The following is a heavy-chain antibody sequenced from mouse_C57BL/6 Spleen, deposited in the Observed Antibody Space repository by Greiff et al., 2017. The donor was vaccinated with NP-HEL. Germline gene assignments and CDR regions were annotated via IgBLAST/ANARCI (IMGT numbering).Heavy chain of an antibody. CDR2: IWSGGST. CDR3: ASPFYDGYPGYAMDY. V-gene: IGHV2-2*01. CDR1: GFSLTSYG. Sequence: QVQLKQSGPGLVQPSQSLSITCTVSGFSLTSYGVHWVRQSPGKGLEWLGVIWSGGSTDYNAAFISRLSISKDNSKSQVFFKMNSLQADDTAIYYCASPFYDGYPGYAMDYWGQGTSVTVSS. D-gene: IGHD2-3*01. J-gene: IGHJ4*01.